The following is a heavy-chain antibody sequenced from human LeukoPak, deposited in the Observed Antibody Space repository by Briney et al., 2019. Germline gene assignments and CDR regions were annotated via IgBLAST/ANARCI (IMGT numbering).Heavy chain of an antibody. CDR2: ISAYNGNT. V-gene: IGHV1-18*01. J-gene: IGHJ4*02. CDR3: ARVMYNWNDGAYYFDY. CDR1: GYTFTSYG. Sequence: ASVEVSCKASGYTFTSYGISWVRQAPGQGLEWMGWISAYNGNTNYAQKLQGRVTMTTDTSTSTAYMELRSLRSDDTAVYYCARVMYNWNDGAYYFDYWGQGTLVTVSS. D-gene: IGHD1-20*01.